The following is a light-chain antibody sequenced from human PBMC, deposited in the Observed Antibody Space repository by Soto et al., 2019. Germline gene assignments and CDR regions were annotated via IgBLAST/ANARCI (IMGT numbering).Light chain of an antibody. CDR1: SSDVGAYHY. CDR3: SSYTSSSTLV. Sequence: QSVLTQPASVSGSPGQSITISCTGTSSDVGAYHYVSWYQQHPGKVPKLMIYEVNKRPSGVSNRFSGSKSGNTASLTISGLQAEDEADYYCSSYTSSSTLVFGGGTKVTVL. V-gene: IGLV2-14*01. CDR2: EVN. J-gene: IGLJ3*02.